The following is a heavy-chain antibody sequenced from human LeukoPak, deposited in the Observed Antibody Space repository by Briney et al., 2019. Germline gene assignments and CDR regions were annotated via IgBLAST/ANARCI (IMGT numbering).Heavy chain of an antibody. V-gene: IGHV3-15*01. Sequence: GGSLRLSCAASGFTFSNGWMSWVRQAPGKGLEWVGRIKSKTDGGTTDYAAPVKGRFPISRDDSKNTLYLQMNSLKTEDTAVYFCTAHSTTWPYYGMDVWGQGTTVTVSS. CDR3: TAHSTTWPYYGMDV. J-gene: IGHJ6*02. CDR2: IKSKTDGGTT. D-gene: IGHD6-13*01. CDR1: GFTFSNGW.